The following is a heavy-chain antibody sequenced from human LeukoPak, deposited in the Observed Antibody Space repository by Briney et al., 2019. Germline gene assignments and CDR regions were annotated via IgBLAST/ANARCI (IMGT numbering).Heavy chain of an antibody. V-gene: IGHV3-23*01. CDR3: AKGLGYSVYDLPDF. CDR2: INGNGDST. Sequence: GGSLRLSCAASGFSVRNYAMSWVRQAPGKGLEWVSGINGNGDSTFYRDSVRGRFTISRDFSKNTLYLQMRRLRAEGTALYYCAKGLGYSVYDLPDFWGQGTLVTVSS. J-gene: IGHJ4*02. D-gene: IGHD5/OR15-5a*01. CDR1: GFSVRNYA.